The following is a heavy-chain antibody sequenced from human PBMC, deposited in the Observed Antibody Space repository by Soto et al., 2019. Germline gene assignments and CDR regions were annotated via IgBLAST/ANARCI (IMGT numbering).Heavy chain of an antibody. J-gene: IGHJ5*02. Sequence: SETLSLTCTVSGGSISSYYWSWIRQPPGEGLEWIGYIYYSGSTIYNPSLKSRVTISVDTSKNQFSLKLSSVTAADTAVYYCARYGSGSSVWFDPWAREPWSPSPQ. V-gene: IGHV4-59*01. CDR1: GGSISSYY. CDR2: IYYSGST. D-gene: IGHD3-10*01. CDR3: ARYGSGSSVWFDP.